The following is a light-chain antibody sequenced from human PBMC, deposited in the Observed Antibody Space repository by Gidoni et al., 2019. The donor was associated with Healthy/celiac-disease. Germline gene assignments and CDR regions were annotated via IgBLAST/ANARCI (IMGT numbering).Light chain of an antibody. J-gene: IGKJ1*01. CDR1: QSISSY. V-gene: IGKV1-39*01. Sequence: DIQMTQSPSSLSASVGDRVTITCRASQSISSYLNWYQQKPGKAPKLLIYAASSLQSGVPSSFSGSGSGTDFTITISSLQPEDFATYYCQQSYSTPGTFXQXTKVEIK. CDR3: QQSYSTPGT. CDR2: AAS.